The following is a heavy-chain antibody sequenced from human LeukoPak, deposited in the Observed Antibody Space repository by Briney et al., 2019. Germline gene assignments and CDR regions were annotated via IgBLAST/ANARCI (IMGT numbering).Heavy chain of an antibody. Sequence: SETLSLTCAVYGGSFSGYYWSWIRQPPGKGLEWIGEINHSGSTNYNPSHKSRVTISVDTSKNQFSLKLSSVTAADTAVYYCARVPCSSTSCYRYFDLWGRGTLVTVSS. CDR1: GGSFSGYY. CDR2: INHSGST. V-gene: IGHV4-34*01. CDR3: ARVPCSSTSCYRYFDL. D-gene: IGHD2-2*01. J-gene: IGHJ2*01.